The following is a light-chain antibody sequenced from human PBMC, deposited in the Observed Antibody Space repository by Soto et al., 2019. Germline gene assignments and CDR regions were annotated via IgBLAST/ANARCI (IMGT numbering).Light chain of an antibody. V-gene: IGKV2-28*01. Sequence: DIVMTQSPLSLPVTPGEPASISCRSSQSLLHGNGYNYLDWYLQKPGQSPQLLVYLGSNRASGVPARFSGSGSATDFTLKISRVEAEDVGVYYCMQALHPPATFGPGTKVDIK. J-gene: IGKJ3*01. CDR3: MQALHPPAT. CDR2: LGS. CDR1: QSLLHGNGYNY.